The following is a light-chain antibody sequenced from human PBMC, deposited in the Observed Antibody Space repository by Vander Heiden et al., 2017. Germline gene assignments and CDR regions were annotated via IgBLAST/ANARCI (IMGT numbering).Light chain of an antibody. CDR2: GNG. V-gene: IGLV1-40*01. CDR1: SSNIGAGYD. CDR3: QSYDSSLSGVV. J-gene: IGLJ2*01. Sequence: QSVLTPPPSVSGAPGQRVTLSCTGSSSNIGAGYDVHWYQQLPGTAPKLLIYGNGNRPSGVPDRFSGSKSGTSASLAITGLQAEDEADYYCQSYDSSLSGVVFGGGTKLTVL.